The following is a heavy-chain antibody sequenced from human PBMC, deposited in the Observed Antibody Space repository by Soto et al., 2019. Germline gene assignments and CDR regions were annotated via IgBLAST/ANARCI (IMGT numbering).Heavy chain of an antibody. CDR2: IIPIFGTA. Sequence: GASVKVSCKASGGTFSSYAISWVRQAPGQGLEWMGGIIPIFGTANYAQKFQGRVTITADESTSTAYMELSSLRSEDTAVYYCARRLYDTSGYRYFDFWGQGTLVTVSS. V-gene: IGHV1-69*13. D-gene: IGHD3-22*01. CDR1: GGTFSSYA. CDR3: ARRLYDTSGYRYFDF. J-gene: IGHJ4*02.